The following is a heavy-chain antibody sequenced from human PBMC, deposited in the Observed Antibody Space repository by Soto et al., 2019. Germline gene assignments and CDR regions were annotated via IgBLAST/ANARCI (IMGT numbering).Heavy chain of an antibody. CDR2: ISAYNGNT. CDR1: GYTFTSYG. V-gene: IGHV1-18*01. D-gene: IGHD6-13*01. J-gene: IGHJ4*02. CDR3: ARDFVEGIAAGGTGDY. Sequence: QVQLVQSGAQVKKPGASVKVSCKASGYTFTSYGISWVRQAPGQGLEWMGWISAYNGNTNYAQKLQGRVTMTTDTTPKTAYMELGGLRSDDTAVDYCARDFVEGIAAGGTGDYWGQGNLVTVSS.